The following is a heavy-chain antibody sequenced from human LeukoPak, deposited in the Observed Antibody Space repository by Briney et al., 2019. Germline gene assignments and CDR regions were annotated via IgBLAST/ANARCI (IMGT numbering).Heavy chain of an antibody. CDR2: LYPGDSDT. V-gene: IGHV5-51*01. J-gene: IGHJ4*02. D-gene: IGHD1-26*01. CDR1: GYSFANYC. Sequence: GESLKISCKGSGYSFANYCIGWVRQMPGEGLEWMGILYPGDSDTRYSPSFQCQVTISADKSISTSYLQWSSLKPADTPMYYCARQAGSYWPPFDEWGQGTLVTVSS. CDR3: ARQAGSYWPPFDE.